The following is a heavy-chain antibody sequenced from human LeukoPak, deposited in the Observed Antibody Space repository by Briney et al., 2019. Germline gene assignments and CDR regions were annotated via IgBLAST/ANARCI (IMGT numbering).Heavy chain of an antibody. CDR2: IIPIFGTA. CDR1: GGTFSSYA. J-gene: IGHJ3*02. D-gene: IGHD6-6*01. Sequence: SVKVSCKASGGTFSSYAISWARQAPGQGLEWMGGIIPIFGTANYAQKFQGRVTITADESTSTAYMELSSLRSEDTAVYYCARPDSSIAARYDAFDIWGQGTMVTVSS. V-gene: IGHV1-69*13. CDR3: ARPDSSIAARYDAFDI.